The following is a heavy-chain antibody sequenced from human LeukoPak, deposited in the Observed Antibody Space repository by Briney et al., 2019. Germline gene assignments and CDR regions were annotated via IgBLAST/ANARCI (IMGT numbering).Heavy chain of an antibody. J-gene: IGHJ3*02. V-gene: IGHV3-48*03. CDR2: ISSSGSTI. D-gene: IGHD3-22*01. CDR1: GFTFSSYE. CDR3: ARSGYYDAFDI. Sequence: GGSLRLSCAASGFTFSSYEMNWVRQAPGKGLEWVSYISSSGSTIYYADSVKGRFTISRDNAKNSLYLQMNSLRAEDTAVYYCARSGYYDAFDIWGQGTMVTVSS.